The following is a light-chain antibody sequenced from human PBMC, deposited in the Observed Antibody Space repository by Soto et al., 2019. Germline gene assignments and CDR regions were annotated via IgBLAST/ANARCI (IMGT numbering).Light chain of an antibody. J-gene: IGLJ2*01. CDR3: ATWDSSLSAVV. V-gene: IGLV1-51*01. CDR2: DNK. CDR1: SSNIGSNF. Sequence: QSVLTQPPSASGTPGQRVTISCSGSSSNIGSNFVYWYQQLPGTAPKFLIYDNKKRPSGIPDRFSGSKSGTSATLGITGLQTGDEADYYCATWDSSLSAVVFGGGTKLTVL.